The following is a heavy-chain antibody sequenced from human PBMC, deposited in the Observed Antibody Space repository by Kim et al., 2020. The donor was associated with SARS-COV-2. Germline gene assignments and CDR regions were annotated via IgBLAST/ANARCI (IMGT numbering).Heavy chain of an antibody. CDR2: IIPIFGTA. J-gene: IGHJ6*02. CDR1: GGTFSSYA. V-gene: IGHV1-69*13. CDR3: AREGGDCSGGSCYSSPYYYYGMDV. D-gene: IGHD2-15*01. Sequence: SVKVSCKASGGTFSSYAISWVRQAPGQGLEWMGGIIPIFGTANYAQKFQGRVTITADESTSTAYMELSSLRSEDTAVYYCAREGGDCSGGSCYSSPYYYYGMDVWGQGTTVTVSS.